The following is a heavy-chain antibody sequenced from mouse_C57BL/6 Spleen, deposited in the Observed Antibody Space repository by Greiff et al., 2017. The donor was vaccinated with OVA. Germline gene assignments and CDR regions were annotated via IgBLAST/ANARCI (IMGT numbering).Heavy chain of an antibody. CDR3: ARHGSDFYFDY. D-gene: IGHD1-2*01. J-gene: IGHJ2*01. V-gene: IGHV1-54*01. CDR2: INTGSGGT. CDR1: GYAFTNYL. Sequence: VQLQQSGAELVRPGTSVKVSCKASGYAFTNYLLEWVKQRPGQGLEWIGVINTGSGGTNYNEKFKVKATLTADKASSTAYMQLSSLTSEDSAVYFCARHGSDFYFDYWGQGTTLTVSS.